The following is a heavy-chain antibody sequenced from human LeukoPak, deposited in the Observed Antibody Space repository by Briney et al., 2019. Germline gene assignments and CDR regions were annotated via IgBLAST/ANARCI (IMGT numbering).Heavy chain of an antibody. J-gene: IGHJ6*02. CDR2: INPSGGST. V-gene: IGHV1-46*01. CDR3: ARDGSLRPMIVGMDV. Sequence: GASVKVSCKASGYTFTSYYMHWVRQAPGQGLEWMGIINPSGGSTSYAQKFQGRVTMTRDTSTSTVYMELSSLRSEDTAVYYCARDGSLRPMIVGMDVWGQGTTVTVSS. CDR1: GYTFTSYY. D-gene: IGHD3-22*01.